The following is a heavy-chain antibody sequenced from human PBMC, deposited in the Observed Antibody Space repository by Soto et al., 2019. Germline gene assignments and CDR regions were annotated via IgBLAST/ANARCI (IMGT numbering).Heavy chain of an antibody. CDR1: GFTFSSYG. D-gene: IGHD3-3*01. CDR2: ISYDGSNK. Sequence: QVQLVESGGGVVQPGRSLRLSCAASGFTFSSYGMHWVRQAPGKGLEWVAVISYDGSNKYYADSVKGRFTISRDNSKNTLYLQMNSLRAEDTAVYYCAKEVWSGPMDVWGQGSTVPVSS. CDR3: AKEVWSGPMDV. J-gene: IGHJ6*02. V-gene: IGHV3-30*18.